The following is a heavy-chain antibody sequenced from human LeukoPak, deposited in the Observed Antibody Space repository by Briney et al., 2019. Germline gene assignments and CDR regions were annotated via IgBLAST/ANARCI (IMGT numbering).Heavy chain of an antibody. V-gene: IGHV3-23*01. Sequence: GGSLRLSCAASGFTFSSYAMSWVRQAPGKGLEWVSAISGSGGSTYYADSVKGRFTISRDNSKNTLYLQMNSLRAEDTAVYCCAKGHYYDSSGSSDYWGQGALVTVSS. CDR2: ISGSGGST. CDR3: AKGHYYDSSGSSDY. D-gene: IGHD3-22*01. CDR1: GFTFSSYA. J-gene: IGHJ4*02.